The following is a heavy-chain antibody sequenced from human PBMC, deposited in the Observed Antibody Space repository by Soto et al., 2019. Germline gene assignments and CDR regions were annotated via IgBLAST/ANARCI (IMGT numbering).Heavy chain of an antibody. CDR3: ARGLHIDAFDF. CDR1: GYTFTSYD. Sequence: QVQLVQSGADVKKPGASVKVSCKASGYTFTSYDINWVRQATGPGLEWMCWMNPNSGNTGYAQKFQGRVTMTRNTSIITAYMELSRLSSEDTAVYYCARGLHIDAFDFWCQGTMVTVSS. V-gene: IGHV1-8*01. J-gene: IGHJ3*01. D-gene: IGHD2-21*01. CDR2: MNPNSGNT.